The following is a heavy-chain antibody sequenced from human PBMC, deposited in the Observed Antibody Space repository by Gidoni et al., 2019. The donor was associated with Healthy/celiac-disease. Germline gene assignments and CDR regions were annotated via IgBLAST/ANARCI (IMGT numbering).Heavy chain of an antibody. CDR3: ARDLVGATRTLDY. CDR1: GFTFSSYS. CDR2: ISSSSSYI. J-gene: IGHJ4*02. V-gene: IGHV3-21*01. Sequence: EVQLVASGGGLVKPGGSLRLSCAASGFTFSSYSMNWVRQAPGKGLEWVSSISSSSSYIYYADSVKGRFTISRDNAKNSLYLQMNSLRAEDTAVYYCARDLVGATRTLDYWGQGTLVTVSS. D-gene: IGHD1-26*01.